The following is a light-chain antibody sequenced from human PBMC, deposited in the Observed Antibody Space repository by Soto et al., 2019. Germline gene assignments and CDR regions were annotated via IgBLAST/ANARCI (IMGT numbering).Light chain of an antibody. CDR1: QGIGTA. V-gene: IGKV1D-13*01. J-gene: IGKJ5*01. CDR3: QQFRDYPIT. CDR2: DAY. Sequence: AIQLTQSPSSLSASVGDRITVTCRASQGIGTALVWFQQKPGKAPELLIYDAYNLQSGVPSRFSGSGSGTDFTLTISSLQPEDFATYYCQQFRDYPITFGQGTRLEIK.